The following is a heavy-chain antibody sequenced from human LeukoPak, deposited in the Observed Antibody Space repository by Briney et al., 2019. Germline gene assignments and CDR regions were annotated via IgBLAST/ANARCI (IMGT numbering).Heavy chain of an antibody. Sequence: SETLSLTCTVSGGSISSYYWSWIRQPPGKGLEWIGYIYYSGITNYNPSLKSRVTISVDTSKNQFSLKLSSVTAADTAVYYCARAPTPGGVDYWGQGTLVTVSS. CDR3: ARAPTPGGVDY. CDR1: GGSISSYY. CDR2: IYYSGIT. J-gene: IGHJ4*02. V-gene: IGHV4-59*01. D-gene: IGHD2-15*01.